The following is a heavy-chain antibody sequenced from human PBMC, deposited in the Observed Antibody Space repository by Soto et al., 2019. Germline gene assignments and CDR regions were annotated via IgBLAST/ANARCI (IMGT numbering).Heavy chain of an antibody. Sequence: QSGGSLRLSCAASGFTFSSYSMNWVRQSPGKGREWVSYISSSSSTIYYADSVKGRFTISRDNAKNSLYLQMNSLRDEDTAVYYCASLIDYAFDIWGQGTMVTVSS. D-gene: IGHD3-9*01. V-gene: IGHV3-48*02. CDR1: GFTFSSYS. CDR3: ASLIDYAFDI. CDR2: ISSSSSTI. J-gene: IGHJ3*02.